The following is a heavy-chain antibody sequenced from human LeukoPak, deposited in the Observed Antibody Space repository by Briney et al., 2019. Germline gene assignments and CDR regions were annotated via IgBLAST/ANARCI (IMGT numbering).Heavy chain of an antibody. CDR3: ASLCGSYPHNWFDP. V-gene: IGHV1-18*01. Sequence: GASVKVSCKASGGTFSSYAISWVRQAPGQGPEWMGWISAYNGDTNYAQNFQGRVTMTRDTSTSTVYMELRSLRSEDTAVYYCASLCGSYPHNWFDPWGQGTLVTVSS. D-gene: IGHD1-26*01. CDR2: ISAYNGDT. J-gene: IGHJ5*02. CDR1: GGTFSSYA.